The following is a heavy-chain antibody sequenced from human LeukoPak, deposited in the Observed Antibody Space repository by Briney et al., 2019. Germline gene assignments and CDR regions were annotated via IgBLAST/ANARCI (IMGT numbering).Heavy chain of an antibody. J-gene: IGHJ6*04. CDR3: AELGITMIGGV. Sequence: GGSVRLSCEAYGFTFNTYSMNWARQAPGKGLEWVSSIDSSGGYMFYADSVKGRFTISRDNAKNSLYLQMNSLRAEDMAVYYCAELGITMIGGVWGKGTTVTISS. CDR1: GFTFNTYS. D-gene: IGHD3-10*02. CDR2: IDSSGGYM. V-gene: IGHV3-21*01.